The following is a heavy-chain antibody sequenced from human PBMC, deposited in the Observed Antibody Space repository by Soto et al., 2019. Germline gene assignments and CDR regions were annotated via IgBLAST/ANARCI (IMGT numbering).Heavy chain of an antibody. CDR3: AMVQVSITPRTHEV. D-gene: IGHD1-1*01. CDR2: INAYNGNT. CDR1: GYSFTRYG. Sequence: QVQLVQSGAEVKNPGASVKVSCMASGYSFTRYGIGWARQAPGQGLGWMGWINAYNGNTNYAQKLQGRLTVTTDTSTTTADMEFRSLRATDTAVYYCAMVQVSITPRTHEVWGQGTTVTVS. V-gene: IGHV1-18*01. J-gene: IGHJ6*02.